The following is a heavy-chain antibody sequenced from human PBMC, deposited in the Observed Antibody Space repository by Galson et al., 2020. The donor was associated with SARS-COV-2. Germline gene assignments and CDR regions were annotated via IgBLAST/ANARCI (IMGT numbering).Heavy chain of an antibody. CDR1: GFSLSTSGMC. Sequence: SGPTLVKPTQPLTLTCTFSGFSLSTSGMCVSWIRQPPGKALEWLARIDWDDDKYYSTSLKTRLTISKDTSKNQVVLTMTSMDPVDTGTYYCARTTRELVVATAVGDYHYHQMDVWGKGTTVTISS. J-gene: IGHJ6*03. CDR2: IDWDDDK. V-gene: IGHV2-70*11. CDR3: ARTTRELVVATAVGDYHYHQMDV. D-gene: IGHD2-15*01.